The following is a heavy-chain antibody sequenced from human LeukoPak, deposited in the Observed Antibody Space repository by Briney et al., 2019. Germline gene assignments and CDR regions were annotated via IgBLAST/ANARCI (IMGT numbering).Heavy chain of an antibody. CDR3: ARGAADILTGYPLFDY. CDR2: IYSGGST. D-gene: IGHD3-9*01. Sequence: GGSLRLSCAVSGFTFSTSWMAWVRQAPGKGLEWVSVIYSGGSTYYADSVKGRFTISRDNSKNTLYLQMNSLRAEDTAVYYCARGAADILTGYPLFDYWGQGTLVTVSS. J-gene: IGHJ4*02. V-gene: IGHV3-53*01. CDR1: GFTFSTSW.